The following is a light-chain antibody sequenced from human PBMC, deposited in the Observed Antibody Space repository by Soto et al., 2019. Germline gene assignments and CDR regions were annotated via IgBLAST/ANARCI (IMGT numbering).Light chain of an antibody. V-gene: IGKV3D-7*01. CDR1: QSVSSSN. J-gene: IGKJ1*01. Sequence: PGERVTLSCRASQSVSSSNLTWYQQKPGQAPRLLIYDASTRATSIPARFSGSGSGTDFTLTVSSLQPEDFAIYYCQQDYNLPRTFGQGTKVEI. CDR2: DAS. CDR3: QQDYNLPRT.